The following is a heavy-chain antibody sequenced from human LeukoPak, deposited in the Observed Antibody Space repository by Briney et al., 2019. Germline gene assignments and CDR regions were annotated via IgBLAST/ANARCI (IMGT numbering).Heavy chain of an antibody. CDR3: ARESRDGYNILDY. CDR1: GGSISSYY. CDR2: IYYSGST. D-gene: IGHD5-24*01. J-gene: IGHJ4*02. V-gene: IGHV4-59*01. Sequence: SETLSLTCTVPGGSISSYYWSWIRQPPGKGLEWIGYIYYSGSTNYNPSLKSRVTISVDTSKNQFSLKLSSVTAADTAVYYCARESRDGYNILDYWGQGTLVTVSS.